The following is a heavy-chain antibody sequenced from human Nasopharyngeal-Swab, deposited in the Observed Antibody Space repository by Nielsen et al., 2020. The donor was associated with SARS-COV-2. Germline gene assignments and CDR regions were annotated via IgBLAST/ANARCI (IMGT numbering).Heavy chain of an antibody. Sequence: GESLKISCAASGFTFSSYAMSWVRQAPGKGLEWVSYISSSGSTRYYADSVKGRFTISRDNAKNSLYLQMNSLRAEDTAVYYCASARPTLDVWGQGTTVTVSS. J-gene: IGHJ6*02. CDR1: GFTFSSYA. CDR3: ASARPTLDV. V-gene: IGHV3-48*03. CDR2: ISSSGSTR.